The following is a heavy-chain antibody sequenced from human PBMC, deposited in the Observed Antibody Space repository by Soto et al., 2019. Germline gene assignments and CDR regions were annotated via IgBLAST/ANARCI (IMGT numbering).Heavy chain of an antibody. CDR1: GFTFCSYA. D-gene: IGHD5-12*01. CDR3: AKAPKATSWDY. Sequence: GGSLRLSCAAPGFTFCSYALGWVRQAPGKGLEWVSAISGSGGSTYYADSVKGRFTISRDNSKNTLYLQMNSLRAEDTAVYYCAKAPKATSWDYWGQGTLVTVSS. J-gene: IGHJ4*02. CDR2: ISGSGGST. V-gene: IGHV3-23*01.